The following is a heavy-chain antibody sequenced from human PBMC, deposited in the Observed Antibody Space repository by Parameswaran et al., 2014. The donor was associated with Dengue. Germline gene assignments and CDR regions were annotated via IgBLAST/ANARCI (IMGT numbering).Heavy chain of an antibody. D-gene: IGHD4-23*01. CDR3: ARHYDYGGPFDY. J-gene: IGHJ4*02. Sequence: RWIRQPPGKGLEWIGYIYYSGSTNYNPSLKSRVTISVDTSKNQFSLKLSSVTAAYTAVYYCARHYDYGGPFDYWGQGTLVTVSS. V-gene: IGHV4-59*08. CDR2: IYYSGST.